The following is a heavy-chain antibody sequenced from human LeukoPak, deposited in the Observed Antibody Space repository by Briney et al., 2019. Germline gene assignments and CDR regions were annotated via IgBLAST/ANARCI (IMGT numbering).Heavy chain of an antibody. D-gene: IGHD3-10*01. CDR1: GFTFDDYG. V-gene: IGHV3-20*04. Sequence: GGSLRLSCAASGFTFDDYGMSWVRQVPGKGLEWVSGINWNGGRTGYADSVKSRFTISRDNAKKSLYVQMNSLRAEDTALYYCAREYYGSGSYYNVGYWGQGTLVTVSS. CDR3: AREYYGSGSYYNVGY. J-gene: IGHJ4*02. CDR2: INWNGGRT.